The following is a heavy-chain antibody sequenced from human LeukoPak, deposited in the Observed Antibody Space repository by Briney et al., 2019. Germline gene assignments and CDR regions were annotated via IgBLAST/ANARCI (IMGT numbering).Heavy chain of an antibody. J-gene: IGHJ6*03. CDR2: ISYDGSNK. Sequence: GRSLRLSCAASGFTFSSYGMHWVRQAPGKGLEWVAVISYDGSNKYYADSVKGRFTISRDNSKNTLYLQMNSLRAEDTAVYYCAKVAHGDLYYYYYMDVWGKGTTVTVSS. CDR3: AKVAHGDLYYYYYMDV. D-gene: IGHD7-27*01. CDR1: GFTFSSYG. V-gene: IGHV3-30*18.